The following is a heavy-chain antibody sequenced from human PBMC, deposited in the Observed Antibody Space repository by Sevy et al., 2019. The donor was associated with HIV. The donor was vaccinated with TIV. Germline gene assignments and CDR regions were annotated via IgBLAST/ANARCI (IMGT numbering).Heavy chain of an antibody. CDR3: AGTTMIGAFDY. Sequence: GGSLRLSCAASAFTVSSNYMSWVRQAPGKGLEWVSVIYSGGSTYYADSVKGRFTISRDNSKNTLYLQMNSLRAEDTAVYYCAGTTMIGAFDYWGQGTLVTVSS. CDR2: IYSGGST. CDR1: AFTVSSNY. V-gene: IGHV3-53*01. D-gene: IGHD3-22*01. J-gene: IGHJ4*02.